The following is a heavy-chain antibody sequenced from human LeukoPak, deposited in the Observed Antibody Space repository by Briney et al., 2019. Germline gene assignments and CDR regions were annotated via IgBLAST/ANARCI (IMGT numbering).Heavy chain of an antibody. CDR1: GFTFSSYA. CDR2: ISGTGGST. D-gene: IGHD3-10*01. CDR3: AKDPQHYGSGSYYIGYDAFDI. V-gene: IGHV3-23*01. J-gene: IGHJ3*02. Sequence: GGSLRLSCAASGFTFSSYAMSWVRQAPGKGLEWVLAISGTGGSTYYADSVKGRFTISRDNSKNTLYLQMNSLRAEDTAGYYCAKDPQHYGSGSYYIGYDAFDIWGQGTMGTVSS.